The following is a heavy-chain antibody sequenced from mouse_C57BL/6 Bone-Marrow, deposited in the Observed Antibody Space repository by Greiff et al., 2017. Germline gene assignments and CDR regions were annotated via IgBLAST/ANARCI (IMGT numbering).Heavy chain of an antibody. CDR2: INPSYGGT. V-gene: IGHV1-53*01. D-gene: IGHD1-1*01. Sequence: VQLQQPGTALVKPGASVKLSCKASGYTFTSYWLHWVKQRPGQGLEWIGNINPSYGGTHYPEKFKSKATLTVDKSSSPAYMQLSSLTSEDSAVYECASYGLRDAYWGQGTLVTVSA. CDR3: ASYGLRDAY. CDR1: GYTFTSYW. J-gene: IGHJ3*01.